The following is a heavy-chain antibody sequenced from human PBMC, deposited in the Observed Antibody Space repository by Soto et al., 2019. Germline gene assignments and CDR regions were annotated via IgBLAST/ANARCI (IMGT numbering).Heavy chain of an antibody. J-gene: IGHJ6*02. CDR3: ARLYCISTSCYLGMEV. Sequence: ASVKVSCKASGYTFTSYGISWVRQAPGQGLEWMGWISAYNGNTNYAQKLQGRVTMTTDTSTSTAYMELRSLRSDDTAVYYCARLYCISTSCYLGMEVWGQAPTVTVSS. D-gene: IGHD2-2*01. CDR1: GYTFTSYG. V-gene: IGHV1-18*01. CDR2: ISAYNGNT.